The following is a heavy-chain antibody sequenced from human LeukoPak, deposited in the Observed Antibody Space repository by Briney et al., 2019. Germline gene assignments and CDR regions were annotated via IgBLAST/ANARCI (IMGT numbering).Heavy chain of an antibody. CDR3: ARAPSEWLRVDNWFDP. D-gene: IGHD5-12*01. Sequence: SSVKVSCKASGGTFSSYAISLVRQAPGQGLEWMGGIIPIFGTANYAQKFQGRVTITADESTSTAYMELSSLRSEDTAVYYCARAPSEWLRVDNWFDPWGQGTLVTVSS. J-gene: IGHJ5*02. V-gene: IGHV1-69*01. CDR2: IIPIFGTA. CDR1: GGTFSSYA.